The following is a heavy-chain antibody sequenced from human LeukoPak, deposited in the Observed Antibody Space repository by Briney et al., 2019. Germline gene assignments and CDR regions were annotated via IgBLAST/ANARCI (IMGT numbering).Heavy chain of an antibody. CDR1: GGSISSSSYY. CDR3: ARRVESGYYGSGSRTTYFDY. V-gene: IGHV4-39*01. J-gene: IGHJ4*02. D-gene: IGHD3-10*01. Sequence: KPSETLSLTXTVSGGSISSSSYYWGWIRQPPGKGLQWIRSIYYSGSTYYNPSLKSRVTISVDTSKNQFSLKLSSVTAADTAVYYCARRVESGYYGSGSRTTYFDYWGQGTLVTVSS. CDR2: IYYSGST.